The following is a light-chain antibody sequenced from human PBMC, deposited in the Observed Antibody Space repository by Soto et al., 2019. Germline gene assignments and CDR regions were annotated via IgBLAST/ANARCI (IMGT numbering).Light chain of an antibody. CDR1: QDIAIY. Sequence: IQMTQSPSSLSASVGHRVTITCGASQDIAIYLAWYQQKPGEAPKLLIYAASTLYGGVPSRFSGSGSGTDFALTITSLKAEDFATYDCQQLRMYPSTFGGGTKVDIK. CDR3: QQLRMYPST. CDR2: AAS. V-gene: IGKV1-9*01. J-gene: IGKJ4*01.